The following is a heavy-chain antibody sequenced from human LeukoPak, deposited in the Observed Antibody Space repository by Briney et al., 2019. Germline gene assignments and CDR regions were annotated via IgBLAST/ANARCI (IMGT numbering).Heavy chain of an antibody. J-gene: IGHJ5*02. CDR2: IDYSGSA. D-gene: IGHD3-16*02. CDR3: ARRAYSYGFRFDP. CDR1: GDSISGSSYY. V-gene: IGHV4-39*01. Sequence: SETLSLTSAVSGDSISGSSYYWGWIRHPPGKGLEWIGSIDYSGSAVYNPSLNSRLTISVDTSKNQVSLKVPSVTAADTAVYYCARRAYSYGFRFDPWGQGTLVIVSS.